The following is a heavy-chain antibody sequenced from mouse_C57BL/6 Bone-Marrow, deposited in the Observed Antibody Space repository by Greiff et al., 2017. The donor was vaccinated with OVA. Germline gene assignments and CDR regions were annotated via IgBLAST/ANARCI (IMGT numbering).Heavy chain of an antibody. V-gene: IGHV1-54*01. J-gene: IGHJ2*01. CDR3: ARRGYGSSYLYYFDY. CDR2: FNPGSGGT. D-gene: IGHD1-1*01. CDR1: GYAFTNYL. Sequence: VQLQQSGAELVRPGTSVKVSCKASGYAFTNYLIEWVKQRPGQGLEWIGVFNPGSGGTNYNEKFKGKATLTADKSSSPAYMQTSSLPSEDSAVYFCARRGYGSSYLYYFDYGGQGTTLTVSS.